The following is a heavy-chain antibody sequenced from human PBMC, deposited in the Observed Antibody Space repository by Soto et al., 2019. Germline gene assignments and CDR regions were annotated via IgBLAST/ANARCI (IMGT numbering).Heavy chain of an antibody. D-gene: IGHD1-26*01. V-gene: IGHV1-69*06. CDR3: AGSLVGATIDYFDY. J-gene: IGHJ4*02. CDR2: IIPIFGTA. Sequence: GASVKVSCKASGGTFSSYAISWVRQAPGQGLEWMGGIIPIFGTANYAQKFQGRVTITADKSTSTAYMELSSLRSEDTAVYYCAGSLVGATIDYFDYWGQGTLVTVLL. CDR1: GGTFSSYA.